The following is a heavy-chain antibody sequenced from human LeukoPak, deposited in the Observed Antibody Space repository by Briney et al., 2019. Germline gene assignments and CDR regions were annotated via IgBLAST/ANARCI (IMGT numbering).Heavy chain of an antibody. Sequence: GGSLRLSCAASGFTFSSYSMNWVRQAPGKGLEWVSYISSSSSTIYYADSVKGRFTISRDNAKNSLYLQMNSLRAEDTAVYYCARDLDYGDLQDWGQGTLVTVSS. J-gene: IGHJ1*01. CDR1: GFTFSSYS. CDR3: ARDLDYGDLQD. V-gene: IGHV3-48*04. D-gene: IGHD4-17*01. CDR2: ISSSSSTI.